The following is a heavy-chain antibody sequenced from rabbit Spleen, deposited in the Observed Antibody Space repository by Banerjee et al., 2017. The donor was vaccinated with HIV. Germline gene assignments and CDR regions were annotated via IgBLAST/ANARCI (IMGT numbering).Heavy chain of an antibody. V-gene: IGHV1S7*01. D-gene: IGHD6-1*01. CDR1: GSDFSSYS. CDR3: ARGTYNSYQL. Sequence: QLKEAGGGLVQPGGSLTLSCKTSGSDFSSYSMRWVRQAPGKGLEWIGAIYTGRGGTDYANWVNGRFTISSDNAQYTVHLQMNSLTAADTATYFCARGTYNSYQLWGQGTLVTVS. CDR2: IYTGRGGT. J-gene: IGHJ4*01.